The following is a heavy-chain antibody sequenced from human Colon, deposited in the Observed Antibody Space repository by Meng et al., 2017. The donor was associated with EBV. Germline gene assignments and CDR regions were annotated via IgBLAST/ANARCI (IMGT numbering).Heavy chain of an antibody. J-gene: IGHJ4*02. Sequence: QWQVQAERPGLVMPLVTSAVTCVVAGGSISSSHWWTWVRQHPGKGLELFGEVYHTGSTKSNPSLKSRLTISVDKSKNQFSLNLTSVTVGDTDVYFCARVWHSLTAFFNSWGQGTLVTVSS. CDR1: GGSISSSHW. V-gene: IGHV4-4*02. CDR3: ARVWHSLTAFFNS. CDR2: VYHTGST. D-gene: IGHD2-21*01.